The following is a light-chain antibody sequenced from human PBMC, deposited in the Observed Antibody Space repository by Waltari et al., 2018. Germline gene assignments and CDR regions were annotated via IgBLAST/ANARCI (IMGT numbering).Light chain of an antibody. CDR1: QSVLYSSKNKNY. CDR3: QQYYSTPWT. V-gene: IGKV4-1*01. J-gene: IGKJ1*01. CDR2: WAS. Sequence: DIVMTQSPDSLAVSLGERATINCKSSQSVLYSSKNKNYLAWYQQKPGQPPKLLIYWASNRESGVPDRISGSGSGTDFTLTISSLQAEDVAVYYCQQYYSTPWTFGQGTKVEIK.